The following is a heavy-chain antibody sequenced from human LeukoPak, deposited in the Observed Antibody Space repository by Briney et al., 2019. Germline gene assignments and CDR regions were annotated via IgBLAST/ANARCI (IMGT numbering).Heavy chain of an antibody. CDR1: GFTFSPYS. D-gene: IGHD5-12*01. V-gene: IGHV3-48*01. CDR2: ISSSSSTI. CDR3: ARDLSGFDYALDI. Sequence: PGGSLRLSCAASGFTFSPYSMNWVRQAPGKGLEWVSHISSSSSTIYYADSVKGRFTISRDNAKHSLYLQMNSLRAEDTAVYYCARDLSGFDYALDIWGQGTMVTVSS. J-gene: IGHJ3*02.